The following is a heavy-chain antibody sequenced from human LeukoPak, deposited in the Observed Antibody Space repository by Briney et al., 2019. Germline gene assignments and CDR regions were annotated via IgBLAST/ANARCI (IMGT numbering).Heavy chain of an antibody. CDR1: GYIFTGYY. J-gene: IGHJ4*02. V-gene: IGHV1-2*02. Sequence: ASVKVSCKASGYIFTGYYIHWVRQAPGQGLEWMGWINPKSGGTNYAQKFQGRVTMARDTPISTAYMELSRLRSDDTAIYYCARNYGSGSDVYFDYWGQGTLVTVSS. D-gene: IGHD3-10*01. CDR2: INPKSGGT. CDR3: ARNYGSGSDVYFDY.